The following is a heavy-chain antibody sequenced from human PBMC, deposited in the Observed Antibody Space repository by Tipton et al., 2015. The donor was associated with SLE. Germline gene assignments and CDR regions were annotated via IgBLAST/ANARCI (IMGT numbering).Heavy chain of an antibody. V-gene: IGHV4-31*03. CDR2: MSNNGNT. CDR1: GGSITSGDYY. J-gene: IGHJ1*01. D-gene: IGHD6-13*01. CDR3: ARTRSTLFAEYFQH. Sequence: TPSLTCSVSGGSITSGDYYWSWIRQHPGKGLEWIGFMSNNGNTYYNPSLKSRVSIAADTSKNEFSLRLTSVTAADTAVFYCARTRSTLFAEYFQHWGQGTPVTVSS.